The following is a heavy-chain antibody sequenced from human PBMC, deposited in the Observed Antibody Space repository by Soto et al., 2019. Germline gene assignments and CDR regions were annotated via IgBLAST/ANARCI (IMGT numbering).Heavy chain of an antibody. J-gene: IGHJ6*03. CDR2: IIPILGIA. D-gene: IGHD2-2*01. V-gene: IGHV1-69*02. CDR1: GGTFSSYT. Sequence: SVKVSCKASGGTFSSYTISWVRQAPGQGLEWMGRIIPILGIANYAQKFQGRVTITADKSTSTAYMELSSLRSEDTAVYYCARSIVVVPAATVYYYMDVWGKGTTVTVSS. CDR3: ARSIVVVPAATVYYYMDV.